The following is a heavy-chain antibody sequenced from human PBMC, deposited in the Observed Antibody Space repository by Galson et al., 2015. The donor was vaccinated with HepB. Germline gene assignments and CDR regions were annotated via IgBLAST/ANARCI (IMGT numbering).Heavy chain of an antibody. J-gene: IGHJ4*02. V-gene: IGHV1-58*01. CDR2: IVVGSGNT. CDR3: AADTSYSSSYYFDY. CDR1: GFTFTSSA. Sequence: SVKVSCKASGFTFTSSAVQWVRQARGQRLEWIGWIVVGSGNTNYAQKFQERVTITRDMSTSTAYMELSSLRSEDTAVYYCAADTSYSSSYYFDYWGQGTLVTVSS. D-gene: IGHD6-6*01.